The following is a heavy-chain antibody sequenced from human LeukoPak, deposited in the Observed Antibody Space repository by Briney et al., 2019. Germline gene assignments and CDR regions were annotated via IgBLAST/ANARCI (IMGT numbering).Heavy chain of an antibody. J-gene: IGHJ3*02. CDR2: INHSGST. Sequence: SETLSLTCAVYGGSLSGYYWSWIRQPPGKGLEWIGEINHSGSTNYNPSLKSRVTISVDTSKNQFSLRLSSVTAADTAVCYCARVLDLSKRGLDAFDIWGQGTMVTVSS. CDR1: GGSLSGYY. CDR3: ARVLDLSKRGLDAFDI. V-gene: IGHV4-34*01. D-gene: IGHD3-16*01.